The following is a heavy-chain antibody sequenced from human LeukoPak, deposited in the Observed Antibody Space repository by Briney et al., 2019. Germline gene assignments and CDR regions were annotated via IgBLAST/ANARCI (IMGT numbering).Heavy chain of an antibody. CDR2: IYYSGTT. D-gene: IGHD3-10*01. V-gene: IGHV4-30-4*08. Sequence: PSETLSLTCTVSGGSISSGDYYWSWIRQPPGKGLEWIGYIYYSGTTYYNPSLESRATISEDTSKNQFSLTLRSVTAADTAVYYCARQISDYYYYYIDVWGKGTTVTVSS. CDR3: ARQISDYYYYYIDV. J-gene: IGHJ6*03. CDR1: GGSISSGDYY.